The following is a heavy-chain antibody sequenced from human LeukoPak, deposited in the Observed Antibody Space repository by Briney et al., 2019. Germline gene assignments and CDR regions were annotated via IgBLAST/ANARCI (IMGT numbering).Heavy chain of an antibody. CDR1: GFTVRSNY. CDR2: IYSSGST. V-gene: IGHV3-53*01. CDR3: ARGDSSSWYASVVY. D-gene: IGHD6-13*01. Sequence: GGSLRLSCAASGFTVRSNYMSWVRHAPGKGLEWVSVIYSSGSTYYADSVKGRFTISRDNSKNTLHLQMNTLRAADTAVYYCARGDSSSWYASVVYWGQGTLVTVSS. J-gene: IGHJ4*02.